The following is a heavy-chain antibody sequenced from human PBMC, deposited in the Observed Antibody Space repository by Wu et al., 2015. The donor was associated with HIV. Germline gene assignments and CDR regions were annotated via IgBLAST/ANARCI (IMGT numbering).Heavy chain of an antibody. J-gene: IGHJ6*02. Sequence: VQLVQSGGEVKKPGASVRVACKASGYIFSDYGITWVRQAPGQGLEWMGGFIPMFGTANYAQKFQGRLTITTDESTATGYMELSSLRSEDTAVYFCARDLARETMIRDRPRYGLDVWGQGTTVTVSS. D-gene: IGHD3-10*02. CDR3: ARDLARETMIRDRPRYGLDV. CDR1: GYIFSDYG. CDR2: FIPMFGTA. V-gene: IGHV1-69*05.